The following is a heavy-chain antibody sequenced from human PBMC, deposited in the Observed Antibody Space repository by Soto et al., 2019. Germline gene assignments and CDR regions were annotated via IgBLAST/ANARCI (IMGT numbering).Heavy chain of an antibody. Sequence: GGSLRLACAASGFTVSSNYMSWVRQAPGKGLEWVSVIYSGGSTYYADSVKGRFTISRDNSKNTLYLQMNSLRAEDTAVYYCARDGIAVAGTDDYYYGMDVWGQGTTVTVSS. CDR3: ARDGIAVAGTDDYYYGMDV. D-gene: IGHD6-19*01. V-gene: IGHV3-53*01. CDR1: GFTVSSNY. CDR2: IYSGGST. J-gene: IGHJ6*02.